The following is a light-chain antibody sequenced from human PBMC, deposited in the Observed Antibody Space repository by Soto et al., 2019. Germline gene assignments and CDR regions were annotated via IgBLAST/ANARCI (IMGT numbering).Light chain of an antibody. CDR2: GAS. CDR1: QSVSTNY. CDR3: QRYGSSPPTWT. Sequence: EIVLTQSPGALSLSPGERATLSCRTSQSVSTNYLAWYQEKPGQAPRLLIYGASSRATGIPDRFSGSGSGTDFTLTISRLEPEDFAVYYCQRYGSSPPTWTFGQGTKVEIK. V-gene: IGKV3-20*01. J-gene: IGKJ1*01.